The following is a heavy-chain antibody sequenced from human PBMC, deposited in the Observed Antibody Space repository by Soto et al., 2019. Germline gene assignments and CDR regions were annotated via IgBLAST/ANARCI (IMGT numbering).Heavy chain of an antibody. J-gene: IGHJ5*02. CDR2: IIPIFGTA. Sequence: QVQLVQSGAEVKKPGSSVKVSCKASGGTFSSYAISWVRQAPGQGLEWMGGIIPIFGTANYAQKFQGRVTITADESTSTDYMELRSLRSEDTAVYYCATPSARPSGRLDPWGQGNLVTVSS. V-gene: IGHV1-69*01. D-gene: IGHD1-26*01. CDR1: GGTFSSYA. CDR3: ATPSARPSGRLDP.